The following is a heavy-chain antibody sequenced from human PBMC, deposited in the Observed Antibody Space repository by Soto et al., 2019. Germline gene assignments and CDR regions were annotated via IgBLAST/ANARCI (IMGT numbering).Heavy chain of an antibody. V-gene: IGHV1-3*01. J-gene: IGHJ5*02. CDR1: GYTFTSYA. CDR3: ARSFYCSGGSCYPGNWFDP. CDR2: INADNGNT. Sequence: GASVKVSCKASGYTFTSYARHWVRQAPGQRLEWMGWINADNGNTKYSQKFQGRVTITRDTSASTAYMELSSLRSDDTAVYYCARSFYCSGGSCYPGNWFDPWGQGTLVTVSS. D-gene: IGHD2-15*01.